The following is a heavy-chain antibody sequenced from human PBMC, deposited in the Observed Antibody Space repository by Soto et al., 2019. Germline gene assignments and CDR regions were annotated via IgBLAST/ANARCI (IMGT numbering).Heavy chain of an antibody. V-gene: IGHV3-23*01. CDR2: ISGSGGST. CDR1: GFTFSSYA. CDR3: AKELGYCSGGSCYYWYFDL. J-gene: IGHJ2*01. D-gene: IGHD2-15*01. Sequence: HPGGSVRLSCAASGFTFSSYAMSWVRQAPGKGLEWVSAISGSGGSTYYADSVKGRFTISRDNSKNTLYLQMNSLRAEDTAVYYCAKELGYCSGGSCYYWYFDLWGRGTLVTVSS.